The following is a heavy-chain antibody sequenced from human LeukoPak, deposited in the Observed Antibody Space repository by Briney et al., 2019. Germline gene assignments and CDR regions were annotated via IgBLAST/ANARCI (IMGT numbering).Heavy chain of an antibody. V-gene: IGHV4-31*03. CDR2: IHCTGST. D-gene: IGHD1-1*01. J-gene: IGHJ6*03. CDR1: GAPISSGDYH. CDR3: ARGNITTRGYYYYMDV. Sequence: SETLSLTCTVSGAPISSGDYHWTWIRQHPGKGLEWIGYIHCTGSTDYNPSLKSRVTISLATSKNQFSLKLSSVAAADSAVYFCARGNITTRGYYYYMDVWGKGTTVTVSS.